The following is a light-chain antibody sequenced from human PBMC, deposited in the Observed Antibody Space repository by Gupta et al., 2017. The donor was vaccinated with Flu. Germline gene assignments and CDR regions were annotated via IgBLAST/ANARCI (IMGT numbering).Light chain of an antibody. J-gene: IGLJ1*01. CDR1: SSDIGNYNY. CDR2: NVS. CDR3: SSYTSFTTLV. Sequence: HSALTQPASVSGSPGQSITISCTGTSSDIGNYNYVSWYQQHPGKAPKLLIYNVSERPSGVSNRFSASKSGNTASLTISGLQTEDEADYYCSSYTSFTTLVFGTGTKVTVL. V-gene: IGLV2-14*03.